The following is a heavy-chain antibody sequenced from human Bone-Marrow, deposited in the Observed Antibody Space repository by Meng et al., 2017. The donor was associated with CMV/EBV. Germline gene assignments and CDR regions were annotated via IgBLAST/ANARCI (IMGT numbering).Heavy chain of an antibody. Sequence: GSLRLSCTVSGGPISSYYWSWIRQPPGKGLEWIGYIYDSGRTNYNPALKSRVTISVDTSKSLFSLKMSSVTAADTVVYYGARQYSVGVPAAIDYWGQGTLVTVSS. D-gene: IGHD2-2*01. CDR2: IYDSGRT. V-gene: IGHV4-59*08. CDR1: GGPISSYY. CDR3: ARQYSVGVPAAIDY. J-gene: IGHJ4*02.